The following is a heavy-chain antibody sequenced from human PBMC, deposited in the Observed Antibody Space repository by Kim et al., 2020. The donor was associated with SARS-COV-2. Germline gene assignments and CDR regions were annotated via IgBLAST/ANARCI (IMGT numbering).Heavy chain of an antibody. CDR2: IWSSRSNK. D-gene: IGHD6-19*01. CDR3: ATALSSGWYGGEQNAFDI. J-gene: IGHJ3*02. Sequence: GGSLRLSCAASGFTFSSYAMHWVRQAPGKGLEWVSVIWSSRSNKYYADSVKGRFTISRDNSKNTLYLQMNSLRAEDTAVYYCATALSSGWYGGEQNAFDIWGQGTMVTVSS. CDR1: GFTFSSYA. V-gene: IGHV3-33*01.